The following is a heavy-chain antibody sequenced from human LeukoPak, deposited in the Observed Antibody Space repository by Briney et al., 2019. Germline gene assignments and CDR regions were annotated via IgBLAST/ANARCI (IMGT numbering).Heavy chain of an antibody. D-gene: IGHD2-2*02. Sequence: ASVKVSCKASGYTFTSYDINWVRQATGQGLEWMGWMNPNSGNTGYAQKFQGRVTITRNTSISTAYMELSSLRSEDTVVYYCARVAVVVPAAIKGTWFDPWGQGTLVTVSS. J-gene: IGHJ5*02. CDR1: GYTFTSYD. CDR2: MNPNSGNT. V-gene: IGHV1-8*03. CDR3: ARVAVVVPAAIKGTWFDP.